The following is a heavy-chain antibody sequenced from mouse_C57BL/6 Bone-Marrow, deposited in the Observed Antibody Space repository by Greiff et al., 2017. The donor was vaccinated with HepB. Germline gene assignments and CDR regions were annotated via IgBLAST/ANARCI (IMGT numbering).Heavy chain of an antibody. J-gene: IGHJ2*01. CDR1: GYSFTDYN. Sequence: EVKLMESGPELVKPGASVKISCKASGYSFTDYNMNWVKQSNGKSLEWIGVINPNYGTTSYNQKFKGKATLTVDQSSSTAYMQLNSLTSEDSAVYYCATSYDVGYFDYWGQGTTLTVSS. CDR3: ATSYDVGYFDY. V-gene: IGHV1-39*01. D-gene: IGHD2-12*01. CDR2: INPNYGTT.